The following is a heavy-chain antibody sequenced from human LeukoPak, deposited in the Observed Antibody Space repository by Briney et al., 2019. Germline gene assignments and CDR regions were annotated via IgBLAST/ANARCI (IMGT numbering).Heavy chain of an antibody. D-gene: IGHD3-3*01. J-gene: IGHJ3*01. CDR3: ARASQRRYLEWYDAFDL. V-gene: IGHV3-11*04. CDR2: ISSSGSSL. CDR1: GFTFSDYY. Sequence: GGSLRLSCAASGFTFSDYYMTWIRQAPGKGLEWVSYISSSGSSLHYADSVKGRFTISRDNAKNSLSLQMNSLRVDDTAIYYCARASQRRYLEWYDAFDLWGQGTKVAVSS.